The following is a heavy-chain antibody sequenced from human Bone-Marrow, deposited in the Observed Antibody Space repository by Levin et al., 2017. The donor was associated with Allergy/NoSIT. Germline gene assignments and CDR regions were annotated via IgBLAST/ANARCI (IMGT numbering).Heavy chain of an antibody. CDR1: GISFSTCW. V-gene: IGHV3-7*01. CDR2: IKQDGSDI. J-gene: IGHJ4*02. D-gene: IGHD6-19*01. CDR3: ARGAGWLFEQ. Sequence: GGSLRLSCVVSGISFSTCWMTWVRQAPGKGLEWVANIKQDGSDIHYADSVRGRFTISRDNAKSSLYLQMDNLRAEDTGVYYCARGAGWLFEQCGQGARVTVSP.